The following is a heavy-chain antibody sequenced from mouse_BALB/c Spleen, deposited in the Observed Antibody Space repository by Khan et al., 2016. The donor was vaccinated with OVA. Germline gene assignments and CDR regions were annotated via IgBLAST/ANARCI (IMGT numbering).Heavy chain of an antibody. Sequence: EVQLQESGPGLVKPSQSLSLTCTVTGYSITSNYAWNWIRQLPGNKLEWMGYISYSGSTSYNPSLKSRTSIPRNKSQNQFFLQLNSVTTEDAAKYYCARGKYYGYAMDYWGQGTSVTVSS. CDR3: ARGKYYGYAMDY. D-gene: IGHD1-1*01. V-gene: IGHV3-2*02. CDR1: GYSITSNYA. J-gene: IGHJ4*01. CDR2: ISYSGST.